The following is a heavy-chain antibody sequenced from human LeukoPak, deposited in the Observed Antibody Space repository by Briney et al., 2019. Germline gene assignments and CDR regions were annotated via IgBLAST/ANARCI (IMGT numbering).Heavy chain of an antibody. CDR1: GFTFGNYA. D-gene: IGHD6-25*01. J-gene: IGHJ4*02. CDR3: AKFFAPSGGASGWPWSIDY. V-gene: IGHV3-23*01. Sequence: GGSLRLSCAASGFTFGNYAMTWVRQAPGEGLEWVAAISGSGTTTYSADSARGRFTVSRDNSKNILYLQTSSLRAEDTALYYCAKFFAPSGGASGWPWSIDYWGQGTLVTVSS. CDR2: ISGSGTTT.